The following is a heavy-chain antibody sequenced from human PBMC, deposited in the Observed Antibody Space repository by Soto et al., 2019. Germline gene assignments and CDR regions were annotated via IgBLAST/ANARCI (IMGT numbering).Heavy chain of an antibody. CDR2: IYYSGST. CDR1: GGSISSYY. J-gene: IGHJ6*03. V-gene: IGHV4-59*08. D-gene: IGHD2-15*01. Sequence: ETLSLTCTVSGGSISSYYWSWIRQPPGKGLEWIGYIYYSGSTNYNPSLKSRVTISVDTSKNQFSLKLSSVTAADTAVYYCARGRAAYCSGGSCYSSYYYYYYMDVWGKGTTVTVSS. CDR3: ARGRAAYCSGGSCYSSYYYYYYMDV.